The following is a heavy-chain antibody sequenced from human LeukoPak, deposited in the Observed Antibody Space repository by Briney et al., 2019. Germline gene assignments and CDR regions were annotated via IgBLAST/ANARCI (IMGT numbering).Heavy chain of an antibody. J-gene: IGHJ4*02. Sequence: QPGGSLRLSCTASGFTLGGHDMPWVRQTTGDGLEWVAAVSAGHHALYAGSVKGRFTVSREDAKNSLYLQMNSLRAGDTAVYYCVREARGYHYTYFDYWGQGSLVTVSS. D-gene: IGHD5-18*01. CDR2: VSAGHHA. CDR1: GFTLGGHD. CDR3: VREARGYHYTYFDY. V-gene: IGHV3-13*01.